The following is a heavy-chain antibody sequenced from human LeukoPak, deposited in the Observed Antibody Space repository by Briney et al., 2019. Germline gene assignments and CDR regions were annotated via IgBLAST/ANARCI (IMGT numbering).Heavy chain of an antibody. CDR2: HYHTGRI. CDR1: GGSISGTSYC. J-gene: IGHJ4*02. V-gene: IGHV4-39*07. Sequence: PSETLSLTCPVSGGSISGTSYCWGWIRQPPGKGPEWIGSHYHTGRIYHNPSLNSRVTISVDTSKNQFSLKLSSVTDADTAVYYCARDGSDNWGLFDNWGRGTLVTVSS. CDR3: ARDGSDNWGLFDN. D-gene: IGHD1-1*01.